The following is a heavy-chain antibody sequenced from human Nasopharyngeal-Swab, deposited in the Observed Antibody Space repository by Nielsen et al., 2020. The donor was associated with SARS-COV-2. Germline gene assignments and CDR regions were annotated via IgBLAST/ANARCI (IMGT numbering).Heavy chain of an antibody. Sequence: GGSLRLSCAASGFTFTSYPMSWVRQAPGKGLEWVSGVSGSGNPYYADSVKGRFTISRDNSKNTLYLQMNSLRVDDTAVYYCAKDVHGDYGGIDYWGQGILVTVSS. J-gene: IGHJ4*02. CDR1: GFTFTSYP. V-gene: IGHV3-23*01. CDR3: AKDVHGDYGGIDY. CDR2: VSGSGNP. D-gene: IGHD4-17*01.